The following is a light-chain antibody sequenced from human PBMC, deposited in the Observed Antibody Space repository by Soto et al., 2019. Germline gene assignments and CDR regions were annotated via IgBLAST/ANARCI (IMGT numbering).Light chain of an antibody. CDR1: QSVSNN. CDR3: QQYYSFPHT. Sequence: EIVMTQSPATLSVSPGERATLSCRASQSVSNNLVWYQQKPGKAPELLIYGASTLQTGVPSRFSGSGSGTDFTLTISSLLSEDIATYHCQQYYSFPHTFGQGTKLEIK. V-gene: IGKV3-15*01. J-gene: IGKJ2*01. CDR2: GAS.